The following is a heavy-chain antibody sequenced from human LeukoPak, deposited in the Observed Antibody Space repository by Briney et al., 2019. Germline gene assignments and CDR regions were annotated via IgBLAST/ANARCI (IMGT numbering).Heavy chain of an antibody. CDR3: ARGLKGGSLDYYYYMDV. Sequence: ASVRVSCKASGYTFTGYYMHWVRQAPGQGLEWMGWINPNSGGTNYAQKFQGRVTMTRDTSISTAYMQLSRLRSDDTAVYYCARGLKGGSLDYYYYMDVWGKGTTVTVSS. D-gene: IGHD5-12*01. V-gene: IGHV1-2*02. CDR1: GYTFTGYY. CDR2: INPNSGGT. J-gene: IGHJ6*03.